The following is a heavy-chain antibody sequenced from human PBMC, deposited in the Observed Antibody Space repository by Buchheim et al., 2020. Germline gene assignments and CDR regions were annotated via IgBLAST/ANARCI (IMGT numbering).Heavy chain of an antibody. Sequence: QVQLVESGGGVVQPGRSLRLSCAASGFTFSSYAMHWVRQAPGKGLEWVAVISYDGSNKYYADSVKGRFTISRDNSKNTLYLQMNSLRAEDTAVYYCARDGGGWYYFDYWGQGTLVAVSS. CDR2: ISYDGSNK. CDR1: GFTFSSYA. V-gene: IGHV3-30*04. D-gene: IGHD3-16*01. J-gene: IGHJ4*02. CDR3: ARDGGGWYYFDY.